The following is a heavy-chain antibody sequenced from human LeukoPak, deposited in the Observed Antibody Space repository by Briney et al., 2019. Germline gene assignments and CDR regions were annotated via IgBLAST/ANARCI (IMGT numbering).Heavy chain of an antibody. V-gene: IGHV1-69*06. CDR2: IIPLFGTA. CDR3: ARGTEASAANYYYYYMDV. Sequence: SVKVSCKASVGTLSTFVISWVRQAPGQGLEWMGGIIPLFGTANYAQKFQGRVTITADKSTRTAYMELNSLRSEDTAVYYCARGTEASAANYYYYYMDVWGKGTTVTVSS. CDR1: VGTLSTFV. D-gene: IGHD6-13*01. J-gene: IGHJ6*03.